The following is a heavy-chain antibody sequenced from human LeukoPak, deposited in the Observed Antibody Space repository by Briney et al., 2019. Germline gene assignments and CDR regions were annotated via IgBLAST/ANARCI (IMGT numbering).Heavy chain of an antibody. V-gene: IGHV3-66*01. Sequence: PGGSLRLSCAASGFTVSSKYMSWVRQAPGKGLEWVSVIYRGGNTYYADSVKGRITISRDNSKNTLYLQMNSLRAEDTAVYYCARDSGSGWSPPSAFDIWGQGTMVTVSS. CDR1: GFTVSSKY. CDR2: IYRGGNT. J-gene: IGHJ3*02. CDR3: ARDSGSGWSPPSAFDI. D-gene: IGHD6-19*01.